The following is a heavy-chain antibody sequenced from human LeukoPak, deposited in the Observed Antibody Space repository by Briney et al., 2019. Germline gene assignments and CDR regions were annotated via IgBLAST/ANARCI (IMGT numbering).Heavy chain of an antibody. J-gene: IGHJ4*02. D-gene: IGHD6-6*01. V-gene: IGHV6-1*01. CDR3: ARDLNTYSSSPGAGFDY. CDR2: TYYRSKWYN. CDR1: GDSVSSNSAA. Sequence: SQTLSLTCAISGDSVSSNSAAWNWIRQSPSRGLEWLGRTYYRSKWYNDYAISVKSRITINPDTSKNQFSLQLNSVTPEDTAVYYCARDLNTYSSSPGAGFDYWGQGTLVTVSS.